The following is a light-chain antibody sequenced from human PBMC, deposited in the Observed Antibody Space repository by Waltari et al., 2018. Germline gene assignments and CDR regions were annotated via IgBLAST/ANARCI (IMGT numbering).Light chain of an antibody. CDR2: EVT. Sequence: QSALTQPASVSGSPGQSITISCTGTRGEVRNYNLVSGYQQHPGKAPKLMIYEVTKRPSGVSNRFSGSKSGTTASLTISGLQADDEADYYCCSYSGSSTSLGFGTGTKVTV. J-gene: IGLJ1*01. V-gene: IGLV2-23*02. CDR3: CSYSGSSTSLG. CDR1: RGEVRNYNL.